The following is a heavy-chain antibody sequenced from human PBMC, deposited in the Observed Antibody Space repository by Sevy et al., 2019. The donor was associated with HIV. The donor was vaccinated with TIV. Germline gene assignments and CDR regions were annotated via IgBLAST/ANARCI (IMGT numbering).Heavy chain of an antibody. V-gene: IGHV3-30-3*01. CDR1: GFIFGSYA. Sequence: GGSLRLSCAASGFIFGSYAMNWVRQAPGKGLEWVAVISYDGSHKYYADSVKGRFTISRDSTKNTLYLQMHSLRTDDAAVYYCARDPGSGWSSVDYWGQGTLVTVSS. J-gene: IGHJ4*02. CDR3: ARDPGSGWSSVDY. D-gene: IGHD6-13*01. CDR2: ISYDGSHK.